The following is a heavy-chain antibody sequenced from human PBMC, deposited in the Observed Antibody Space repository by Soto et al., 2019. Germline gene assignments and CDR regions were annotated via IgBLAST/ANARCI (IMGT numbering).Heavy chain of an antibody. CDR1: GGSFSGYY. D-gene: IGHD6-19*01. Sequence: SETLSLTCAVYGGSFSGYYWSWIRQPPGKGLEWIGEINHSGSTNYNPSLKSRVTISVDTSKNQFSLKLSSVTAADTAVYYCARVARPLAVDPFDYWGQGTLVTVSS. J-gene: IGHJ4*02. CDR3: ARVARPLAVDPFDY. CDR2: INHSGST. V-gene: IGHV4-34*01.